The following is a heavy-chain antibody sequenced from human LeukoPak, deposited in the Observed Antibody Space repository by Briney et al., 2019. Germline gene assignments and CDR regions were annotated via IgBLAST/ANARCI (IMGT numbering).Heavy chain of an antibody. J-gene: IGHJ6*03. CDR2: IIPIFGTA. D-gene: IGHD5-12*01. CDR3: ARVKWLRDYYYYYYMDV. CDR1: GGTFSSYA. V-gene: IGHV1-69*06. Sequence: ASVKVSCKASGGTFSSYAISWVRQAPGQGLEWMGGIIPIFGTANYAQKFQGRVTITADKSTSTAYMELSSLRSEDTAVYYCARVKWLRDYYYYYYMDVWGKRTTVTVSS.